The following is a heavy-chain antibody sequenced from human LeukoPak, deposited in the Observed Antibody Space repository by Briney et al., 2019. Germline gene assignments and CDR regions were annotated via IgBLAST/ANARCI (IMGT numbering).Heavy chain of an antibody. CDR2: ISSSSSYI. D-gene: IGHD6-13*01. CDR3: ARGLSGGIAAAGLEDWFDP. Sequence: GGSLRLSCAASGFTFSSYSMNWVRQAPGKGLEWVSSISSSSSYIYYADSVKGRFTISRDNAKNSLYLQMNSLRAEDTAVYYCARGLSGGIAAAGLEDWFDPWGQGTLVTVSS. J-gene: IGHJ5*02. V-gene: IGHV3-21*01. CDR1: GFTFSSYS.